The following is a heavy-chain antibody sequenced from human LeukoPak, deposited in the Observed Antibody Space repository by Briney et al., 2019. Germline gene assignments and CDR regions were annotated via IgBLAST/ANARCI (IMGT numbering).Heavy chain of an antibody. CDR3: ATGVPAAMLPYYFDY. Sequence: HRASVKVSCKVSGYTLTELSMRWVRQAPGKGRERGGGFDPEDGEIIYAQKFQGRVTMTEDTSTDTASMELSSLRSEDTAVYYCATGVPAAMLPYYFDYWGQGTLVTVSS. D-gene: IGHD2-2*01. V-gene: IGHV1-24*01. CDR2: FDPEDGEI. J-gene: IGHJ4*02. CDR1: GYTLTELS.